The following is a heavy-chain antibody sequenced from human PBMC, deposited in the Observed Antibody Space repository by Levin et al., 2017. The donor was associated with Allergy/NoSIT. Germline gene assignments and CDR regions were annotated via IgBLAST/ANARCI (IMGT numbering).Heavy chain of an antibody. D-gene: IGHD2-15*01. CDR2: IYYSGST. J-gene: IGHJ4*02. CDR3: ARGAHFCSGGSCFFAY. Sequence: PGKGLEWIGTIYYSGSTYYNPSLKSRVTISVDTSKNQFSLKLSSVTAADTAVYYCARGAHFCSGGSCFFAYWGQGTLVTVSS. V-gene: IGHV4-39*01.